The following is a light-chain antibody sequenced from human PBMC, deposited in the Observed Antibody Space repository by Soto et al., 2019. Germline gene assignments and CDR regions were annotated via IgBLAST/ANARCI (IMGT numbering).Light chain of an antibody. Sequence: EIVLTQSPGTLSLSPGERANLSCRASQSVSVSYLAWYQQKLGQAPRLLIYEASSRATGIPDRFSGSGSGTDFTLTISRLEPEDFAVYYCQQYVGSPPWTFGQGTKVEIK. CDR3: QQYVGSPPWT. V-gene: IGKV3-20*01. J-gene: IGKJ1*01. CDR2: EAS. CDR1: QSVSVSY.